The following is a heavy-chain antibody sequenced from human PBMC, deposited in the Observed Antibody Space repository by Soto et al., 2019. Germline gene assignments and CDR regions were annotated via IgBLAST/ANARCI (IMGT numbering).Heavy chain of an antibody. D-gene: IGHD3-16*01. CDR1: GFTFSSYW. Sequence: PGGSLRLCCAASGFTFSSYWMHWVRQVPGKGLVWVSRINEYGSVINYADSVKGRFTIFRDNSKNTLYLEMNSLRAEDAAVYYCTRDIGGRGAYWGQGTLVTVSS. J-gene: IGHJ4*02. V-gene: IGHV3-74*01. CDR2: INEYGSVI. CDR3: TRDIGGRGAY.